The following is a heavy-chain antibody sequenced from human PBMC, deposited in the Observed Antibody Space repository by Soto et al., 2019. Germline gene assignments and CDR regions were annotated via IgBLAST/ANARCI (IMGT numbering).Heavy chain of an antibody. D-gene: IGHD6-19*01. CDR3: AHIKRDVKWLAQGAFDI. CDR2: IYWDDDK. V-gene: IGHV2-5*02. CDR1: GFSLSTSGVG. Sequence: QITLKESGPTLVKPTQTLTLTCTFSGFSLSTSGVGVGWIRQPPGKALEWLALIYWDDDKRYSPSLKSRLTIHKDTSKNQVVLTMTNMDPVDTATYYCAHIKRDVKWLAQGAFDIWGQGTMVTVSS. J-gene: IGHJ3*02.